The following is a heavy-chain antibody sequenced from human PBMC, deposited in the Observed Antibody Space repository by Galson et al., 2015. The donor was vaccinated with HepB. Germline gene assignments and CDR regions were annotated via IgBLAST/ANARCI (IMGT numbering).Heavy chain of an antibody. CDR3: ARSVSFDDYHYYMDV. CDR1: GGSFSAYY. Sequence: SETLSLTCAVHGGSFSAYYWTWVRQSPGKRLEWIGDTTHAGSTNYNPSFKSRVTISVDTSRNQFSLTARSLTAADTAIYYCARSVSFDDYHYYMDVWGKGTAVTVSS. V-gene: IGHV4-34*01. CDR2: TTHAGST. D-gene: IGHD5/OR15-5a*01. J-gene: IGHJ6*03.